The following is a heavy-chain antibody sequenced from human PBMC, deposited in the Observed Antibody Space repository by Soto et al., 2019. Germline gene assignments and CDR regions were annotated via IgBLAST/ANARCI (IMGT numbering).Heavy chain of an antibody. J-gene: IGHJ3*02. CDR3: ARYKRGYANAFDI. Sequence: PSETLSLTCTVSGGSISGYYWSWIRQPPGKGLEWIGYIYYSGSTNYNPSLKSRVTISVDTSKNQFSLKLSSVTAADTAVYYCARYKRGYANAFDIWGQGTMVTVSS. CDR2: IYYSGST. CDR1: GGSISGYY. V-gene: IGHV4-59*08. D-gene: IGHD5-12*01.